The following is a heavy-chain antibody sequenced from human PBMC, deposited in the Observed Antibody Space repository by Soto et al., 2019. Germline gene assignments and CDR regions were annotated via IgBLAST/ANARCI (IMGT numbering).Heavy chain of an antibody. D-gene: IGHD6-6*01. CDR1: GYTFTSYG. Sequence: VASVKVSCKASGYTFTSYGISWVRQAPGQGLEWMGWISAYNGNTNYAQKLQGRVTMTTDTSTSTAYMELRSLRSDDTAVYYCARSTGVVAARRPTQNAPGYWGQGTLVTVLL. V-gene: IGHV1-18*04. J-gene: IGHJ4*02. CDR2: ISAYNGNT. CDR3: ARSTGVVAARRPTQNAPGY.